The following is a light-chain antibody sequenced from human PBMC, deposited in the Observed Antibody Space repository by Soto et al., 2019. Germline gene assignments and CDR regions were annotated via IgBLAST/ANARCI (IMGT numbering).Light chain of an antibody. Sequence: IQMTQSPSSVSASVGDRVTITCRASQPISSWLAWYQQKPGQPPNLLIYSASTLRSVVPSRFSGSESGTLFTLTITTLQPEDFATYYCQHASSFPLTFGGGTKVEV. CDR3: QHASSFPLT. CDR2: SAS. J-gene: IGKJ4*01. V-gene: IGKV1-12*01. CDR1: QPISSW.